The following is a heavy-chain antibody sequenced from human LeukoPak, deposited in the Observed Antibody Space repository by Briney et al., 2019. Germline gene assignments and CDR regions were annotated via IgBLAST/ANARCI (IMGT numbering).Heavy chain of an antibody. J-gene: IGHJ6*02. Sequence: GGSLRLSCAASGFTFSSYWMSWVRQAPGKGLEWVANIKQDGSEKYYVDSVKGRFTISRDNAKNSLYLQMNSLRAEDTAVYYCARDLRGGSGWYHNYYYGTDVRGQGTTVTVSS. CDR2: IKQDGSEK. CDR3: ARDLRGGSGWYHNYYYGTDV. D-gene: IGHD6-19*01. V-gene: IGHV3-7*01. CDR1: GFTFSSYW.